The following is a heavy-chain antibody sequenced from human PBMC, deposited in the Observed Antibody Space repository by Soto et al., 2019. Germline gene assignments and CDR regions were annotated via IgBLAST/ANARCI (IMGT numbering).Heavy chain of an antibody. CDR3: TTDRGNY. Sequence: PSETLSLTCAVYGGSFVAYYWSWIRQPPGKGLEWLGEINHSGNTNYNPSLKSRVTISIDTSKNHFSLKVTSVTAADTAVYYCTTDRGNYWGQGTLVTVSS. V-gene: IGHV4-34*01. CDR2: INHSGNT. CDR1: GGSFVAYY. J-gene: IGHJ4*02.